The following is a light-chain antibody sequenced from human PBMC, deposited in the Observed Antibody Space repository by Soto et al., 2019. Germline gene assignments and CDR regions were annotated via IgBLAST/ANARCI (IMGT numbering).Light chain of an antibody. J-gene: IGLJ3*02. Sequence: QSVLTQPPSVSAAPGQKVTISCSGSSFNIGNNYVSWYQQLPGSAPKLLIYDDNKRPSGIPDRFSGSKSGTSATLDITGLQTGDEADYYCGTWDSSLSAGVFGGGTQLTVL. CDR3: GTWDSSLSAGV. CDR1: SFNIGNNY. V-gene: IGLV1-51*01. CDR2: DDN.